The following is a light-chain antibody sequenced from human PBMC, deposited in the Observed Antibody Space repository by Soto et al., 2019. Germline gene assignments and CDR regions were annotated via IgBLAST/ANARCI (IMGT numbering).Light chain of an antibody. Sequence: QSALTQPRSVSGSPGQSVTISCTGTSCDVGGYNYVSWYQQYPGKAPKLMIYDVNKRPSGVPDRFSGSKSGNTASLTISVLQAEDEADYYCCSYAGSYTFWVFGGGTKLTVL. CDR1: SCDVGGYNY. CDR2: DVN. V-gene: IGLV2-11*01. J-gene: IGLJ3*02. CDR3: CSYAGSYTFWV.